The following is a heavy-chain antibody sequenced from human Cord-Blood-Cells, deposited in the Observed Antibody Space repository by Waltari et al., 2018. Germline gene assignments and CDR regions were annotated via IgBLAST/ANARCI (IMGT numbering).Heavy chain of an antibody. CDR3: ARVPAYYCSGGSCYFDY. J-gene: IGHJ4*02. CDR2: SIPIFGTA. CDR1: GGTFSSYA. Sequence: QVQLVQSGAEVKKPGSSVKVSCKASGGTFSSYAISWVRQAPGQGLEWMGGSIPIFGTANYAQKFQGRVTITADESTGTAYMELSSLRSEDTAVYYCARVPAYYCSGGSCYFDYWGQGTLVTVSS. D-gene: IGHD2-15*01. V-gene: IGHV1-69*01.